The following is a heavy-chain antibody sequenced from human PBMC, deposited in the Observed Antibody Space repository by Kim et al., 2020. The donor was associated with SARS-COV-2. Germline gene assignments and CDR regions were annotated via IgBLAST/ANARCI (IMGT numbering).Heavy chain of an antibody. Sequence: GGSPRLSCSASGFTFRDYTMIWFRQAPGKGLELVAFIRTRAYSGTTEYAASVKGRFTISRDDSKSIAYLQMDGLKAEDSALYYCSRGGSGWSEGYF. CDR1: GFTFRDYT. CDR3: SRGGSGWSEGYF. D-gene: IGHD6-19*01. CDR2: IRTRAYSGTT. J-gene: IGHJ2*01. V-gene: IGHV3-49*03.